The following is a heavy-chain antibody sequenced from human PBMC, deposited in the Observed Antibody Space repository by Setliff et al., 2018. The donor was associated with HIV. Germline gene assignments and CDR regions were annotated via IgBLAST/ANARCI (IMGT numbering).Heavy chain of an antibody. CDR1: GLTVSSNY. CDR3: ARDLNYYDSSGSPYFDH. Sequence: GGSLRLSCAASGLTVSSNYITWVRQALGKGLEWVSVIYSGGSRYYADSVKGRFTISRDNSKNTLYLQMNSLRAEDTAVYYCARDLNYYDSSGSPYFDHWGQGTLVTVSS. V-gene: IGHV3-66*01. CDR2: IYSGGSR. D-gene: IGHD3-22*01. J-gene: IGHJ4*02.